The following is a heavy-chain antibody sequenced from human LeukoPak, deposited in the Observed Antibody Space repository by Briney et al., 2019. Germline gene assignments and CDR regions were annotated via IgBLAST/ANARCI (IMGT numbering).Heavy chain of an antibody. CDR1: GFTFSNYG. V-gene: IGHV3-33*08. CDR2: IWYDGSNK. Sequence: PGRSLRLSCAASGFTFSNYGMHWVRQAPGKGLEWVAVIWYDGSNKYYADSVKGRFTISRDNSKNTLYLQMNSLRAEDTAVYYCARDQVLQAYDSSGYYYYYYGMDVWGQGTTVTVSS. CDR3: ARDQVLQAYDSSGYYYYYYGMDV. D-gene: IGHD3-22*01. J-gene: IGHJ6*02.